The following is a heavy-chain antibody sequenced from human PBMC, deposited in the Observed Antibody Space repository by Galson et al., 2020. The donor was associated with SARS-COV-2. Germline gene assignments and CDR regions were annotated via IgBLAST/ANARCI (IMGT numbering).Heavy chain of an antibody. CDR3: ARDGDGGSSVPGNF. J-gene: IGHJ4*02. V-gene: IGHV3-30*02. CDR2: IRYDATKK. CDR1: GFTFGSYG. D-gene: IGHD2-15*01. Sequence: GGSLRLSCAASGFTFGSYGMHWVRQAPGKGLEWVAIIRYDATKKYYADSVKGRFTISRDNSKNTLFLQMNSLRAEDTAVYYCARDGDGGSSVPGNFWGQGTLVTVSS.